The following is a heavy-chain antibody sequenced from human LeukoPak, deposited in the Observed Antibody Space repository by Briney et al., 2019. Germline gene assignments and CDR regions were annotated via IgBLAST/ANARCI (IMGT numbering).Heavy chain of an antibody. Sequence: PSETLSLTCTVSGGSIYSTTFYWGWIRQPPGKGLVWIGSMYYDGSTYHNPSLKSRVTISVDTSNNQFSLKLTSVTAADTAVYFCARRSDSGSDDGEDYFDYWGQGTLVTVSS. CDR1: GGSIYSTTFY. J-gene: IGHJ4*02. CDR2: MYYDGST. D-gene: IGHD1-26*01. CDR3: ARRSDSGSDDGEDYFDY. V-gene: IGHV4-39*01.